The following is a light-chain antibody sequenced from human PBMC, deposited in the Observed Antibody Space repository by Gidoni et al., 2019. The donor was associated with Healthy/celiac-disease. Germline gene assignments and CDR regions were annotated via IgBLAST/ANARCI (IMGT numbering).Light chain of an antibody. CDR2: QES. CDR3: QAWDSSTVV. J-gene: IGLJ2*01. Sequence: SYELTQPHSVSVAPGQTASITCSGDKWGDKYACWYQQKPGQSPVLVIYQESKRPSGIPERFSGSNSGNTATLTISGTQAMDEADYYCQAWDSSTVVFGGGTKLTVL. CDR1: KWGDKY. V-gene: IGLV3-1*01.